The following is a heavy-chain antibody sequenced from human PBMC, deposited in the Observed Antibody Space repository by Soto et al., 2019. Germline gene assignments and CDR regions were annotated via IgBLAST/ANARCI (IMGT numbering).Heavy chain of an antibody. CDR1: GFTFSSYW. Sequence: GGSLRLSCAASGFTFSSYWMSWVRQAPGKGLEWVANIKQDGSEKYYVDSVKGRFTISRDNAKNSLYLQMNSLRAEDTAVYYCARGGDYVWGSYRYDAFDIWGQGTMVTVSS. CDR3: ARGGDYVWGSYRYDAFDI. CDR2: IKQDGSEK. J-gene: IGHJ3*02. V-gene: IGHV3-7*01. D-gene: IGHD3-16*02.